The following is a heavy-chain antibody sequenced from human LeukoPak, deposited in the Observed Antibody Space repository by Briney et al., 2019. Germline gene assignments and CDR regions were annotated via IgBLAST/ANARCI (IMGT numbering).Heavy chain of an antibody. Sequence: GGSLRLSCAASGFSFDEYSMHWVRQAPGKGLEWVSLITWNGGGTSYADSVKGRFTISRDNKKSSLFLQMHSLRTEDTAFYFCVKDGLQYCTSTSCYEFQSWGQETLVTVPS. CDR2: ITWNGGGT. CDR3: VKDGLQYCTSTSCYEFQS. J-gene: IGHJ4*02. CDR1: GFSFDEYS. D-gene: IGHD2-2*01. V-gene: IGHV3-43*01.